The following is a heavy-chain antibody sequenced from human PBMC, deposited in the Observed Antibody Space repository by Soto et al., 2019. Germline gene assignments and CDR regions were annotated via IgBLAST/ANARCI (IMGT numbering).Heavy chain of an antibody. CDR3: AGGQYYFDY. Sequence: QVQLVESGGGVVQPGRSLRLSCAASGFPFSSYGMHWVRQAPGKGLGWVALISYDGSNKYYADSVKGRFTISRDNSKHTLYLEMSSLRVEDTAVYYCAGGQYYFDYCGQGTLVSVSS. V-gene: IGHV3-30*03. J-gene: IGHJ4*02. CDR1: GFPFSSYG. D-gene: IGHD2-15*01. CDR2: ISYDGSNK.